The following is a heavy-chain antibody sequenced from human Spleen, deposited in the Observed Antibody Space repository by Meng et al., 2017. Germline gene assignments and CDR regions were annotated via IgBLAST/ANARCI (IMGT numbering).Heavy chain of an antibody. D-gene: IGHD3-16*02. CDR1: GGSFGGYN. CDR2: IHHSGGT. J-gene: IGHJ6*02. Sequence: SETLSLTCDVYGGSFGGYNWTWIRQPPGKGLEWIGEIHHSGGTNYSPSLKSRVTISGDTSKNQFSLKLSSVPAADTAVYYCARVRDYVWGSYRYYYYYGMEVWGPGNTV. V-gene: IGHV4-34*01. CDR3: ARVRDYVWGSYRYYYYYGMEV.